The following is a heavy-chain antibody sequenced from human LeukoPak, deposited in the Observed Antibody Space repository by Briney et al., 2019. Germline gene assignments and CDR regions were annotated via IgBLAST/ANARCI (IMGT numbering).Heavy chain of an antibody. CDR2: ISGSGGST. CDR1: GFTFSSYA. Sequence: GGSLRLSCAASGFTFSSYAMSWVRQAPGKGLEWVSAISGSGGSTYYADSVKGRFTISRDNSKNTLYLQMNSLRAEDTAVYYCAKLDEYSYGSVGYYFDYWGQGTLVTVSS. D-gene: IGHD5-18*01. J-gene: IGHJ4*02. V-gene: IGHV3-23*01. CDR3: AKLDEYSYGSVGYYFDY.